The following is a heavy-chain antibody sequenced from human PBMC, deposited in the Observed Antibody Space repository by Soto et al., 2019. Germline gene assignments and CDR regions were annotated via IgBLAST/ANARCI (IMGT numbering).Heavy chain of an antibody. V-gene: IGHV1-8*01. Sequence: ASVKVSCKASGYTFTSYDINWVRQATGQGLEWMGWMNPNSGNTGYAQKFQGRVTMTRNTSISTAYMELSSLRSEDTAVYYRARDFPAAGTPGYWGQGTLVTVSS. J-gene: IGHJ4*02. CDR2: MNPNSGNT. D-gene: IGHD6-13*01. CDR3: ARDFPAAGTPGY. CDR1: GYTFTSYD.